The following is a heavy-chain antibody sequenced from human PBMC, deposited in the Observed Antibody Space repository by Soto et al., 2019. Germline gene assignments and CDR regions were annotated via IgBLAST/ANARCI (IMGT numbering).Heavy chain of an antibody. CDR1: GGTFSSYA. CDR2: IIPIFGTA. D-gene: IGHD3-22*01. V-gene: IGHV1-69*13. J-gene: IGHJ6*02. CDR3: ARDRSYYYDSSGYSYYYYGMDV. Sequence: GASAKVSSKASGGTFSSYALSSLRQAHRQGLEWMGGIIPIFGTANYAQKFQGRVTITADESTSTAYMELSSLRSEDTAVYYCARDRSYYYDSSGYSYYYYGMDVWGQGTTVTVSS.